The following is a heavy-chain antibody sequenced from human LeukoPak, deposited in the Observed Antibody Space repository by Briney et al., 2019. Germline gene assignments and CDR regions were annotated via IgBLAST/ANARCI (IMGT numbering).Heavy chain of an antibody. Sequence: SGPALVKPTQTPTLTCTFSGFSLSTTGMCVSWIRQPPGKALEWLARIDWDDDKYYNTSLKTRLTISKDTSKNQVVLTMTNMDPVDTATYYCTRTRPYYYDSSGYCDMWGQGTMVTVSS. V-gene: IGHV2-70*11. D-gene: IGHD3-22*01. CDR2: IDWDDDK. CDR1: GFSLSTTGMC. J-gene: IGHJ3*02. CDR3: TRTRPYYYDSSGYCDM.